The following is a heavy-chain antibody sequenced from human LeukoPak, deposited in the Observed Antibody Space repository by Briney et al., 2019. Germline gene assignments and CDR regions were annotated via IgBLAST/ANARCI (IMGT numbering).Heavy chain of an antibody. CDR3: ARVGGYDSYDSSGYYYFDY. CDR1: GFTFSSYA. J-gene: IGHJ4*02. Sequence: GGSLRLSCAASGFTFSSYAMSWVRQAPGKGLEWVSAISGSGGSTYYADSVKGRFTISRDNSKNTLYLQMNSLRAEDTAVYYCARVGGYDSYDSSGYYYFDYWGQGTLVTVSS. V-gene: IGHV3-23*01. D-gene: IGHD3-22*01. CDR2: ISGSGGST.